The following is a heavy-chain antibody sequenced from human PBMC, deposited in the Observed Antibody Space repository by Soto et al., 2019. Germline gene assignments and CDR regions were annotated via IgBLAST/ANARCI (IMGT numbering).Heavy chain of an antibody. CDR1: GFTFSSYG. CDR3: AKEGPYDTKQMRAFDI. Sequence: GRSLRLSCAASGFTFSSYGMHWVRQDPGKGLEWVAVISYDGSNKYYADSVKGRFTISRDNSKNTLYLQMNSLRAEDTAVYYCAKEGPYDTKQMRAFDIWGQGTMVTVSS. CDR2: ISYDGSNK. V-gene: IGHV3-30*18. D-gene: IGHD3-22*01. J-gene: IGHJ3*02.